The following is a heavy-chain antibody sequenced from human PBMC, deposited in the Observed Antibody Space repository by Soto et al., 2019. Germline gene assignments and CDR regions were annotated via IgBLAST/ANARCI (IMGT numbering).Heavy chain of an antibody. Sequence: GESLKISCKGSGYSFTTYWIGWVRQMPGKGLEWMGIIYPGESDTRYSPSFQGQVTIAADKSISTADLQWSSLKASDTAMYYCARMTLSGGSDTIDYYYYGMDVWGQGTTVTVSS. CDR2: IYPGESDT. J-gene: IGHJ6*02. CDR1: GYSFTTYW. CDR3: ARMTLSGGSDTIDYYYYGMDV. V-gene: IGHV5-51*01. D-gene: IGHD2-2*01.